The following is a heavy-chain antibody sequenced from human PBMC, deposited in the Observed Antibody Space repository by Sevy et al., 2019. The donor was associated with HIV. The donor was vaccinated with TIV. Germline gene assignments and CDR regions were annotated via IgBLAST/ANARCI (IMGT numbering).Heavy chain of an antibody. J-gene: IGHJ4*02. CDR2: INHTGST. Sequence: SESLSLTCTVSGTSFSSDSWTWIRQSPGKGLEWLGEINHTGSTNYNPSLKSRVTISVDTSKNQFSLKLTSVTAADTAIYYCARCRGTRVTLIVVVTTGYFDHWGQGTLVTVSS. CDR3: ARCRGTRVTLIVVVTTGYFDH. V-gene: IGHV4-34*01. D-gene: IGHD3-22*01. CDR1: GTSFSSDS.